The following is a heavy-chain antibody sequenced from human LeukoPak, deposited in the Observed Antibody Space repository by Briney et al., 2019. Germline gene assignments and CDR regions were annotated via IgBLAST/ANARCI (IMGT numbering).Heavy chain of an antibody. V-gene: IGHV3-7*01. CDR1: GVTFSSYW. J-gene: IGHJ4*02. Sequence: GGSLRLSCAASGVTFSSYWRSWVRQAPGKGLEWMANINQSGSEKFYVYSLKGRFTISRDNAKNSLYLQMNSLRAEDTAVYYCARWNHYDSSGYYWGFDYWGQGTLVTVSS. CDR2: INQSGSEK. CDR3: ARWNHYDSSGYYWGFDY. D-gene: IGHD3-22*01.